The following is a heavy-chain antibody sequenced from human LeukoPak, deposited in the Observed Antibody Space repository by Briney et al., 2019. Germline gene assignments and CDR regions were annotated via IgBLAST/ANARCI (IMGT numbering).Heavy chain of an antibody. D-gene: IGHD6-19*01. CDR1: GFTFDDYA. J-gene: IGHJ4*02. Sequence: GGPLRLSCAASGFTFDDYAMHWVRQAPGKGLEWVSGISWNSGNIGHADSVKGRFTISRDNAKNSLYLQMNSLRAEDTALYYCAKDIGNSGLTPLLDYWGQGTLVTVSS. CDR2: ISWNSGNI. CDR3: AKDIGNSGLTPLLDY. V-gene: IGHV3-9*01.